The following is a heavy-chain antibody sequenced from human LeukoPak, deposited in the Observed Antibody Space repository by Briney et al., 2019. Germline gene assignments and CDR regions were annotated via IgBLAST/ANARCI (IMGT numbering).Heavy chain of an antibody. J-gene: IGHJ3*02. Sequence: SETLSLTCAVSGGSISSSNWWSWVRQPPGKGLEWIGEIYHSGSTNYNSSLKSRVTISVDKSKNQFSLKLSSVTAADTAVYYCAREGKYYDSSGPYDAFDIWGQGTMVTVSS. CDR2: IYHSGST. V-gene: IGHV4-4*02. CDR1: GGSISSSNW. CDR3: AREGKYYDSSGPYDAFDI. D-gene: IGHD3-22*01.